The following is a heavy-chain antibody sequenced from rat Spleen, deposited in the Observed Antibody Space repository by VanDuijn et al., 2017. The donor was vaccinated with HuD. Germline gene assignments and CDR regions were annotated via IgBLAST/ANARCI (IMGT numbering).Heavy chain of an antibody. Sequence: VQLKESGPGLVQPSQTLSLTCTVSGFSLSNYGVFWVRQPPGKGLEWVATISYDGSRTYYRDSVKGRFTISRDNAKNTLYLHTDSLRSEDTATYYCVSRRGTWFAYWGQGTLVTVSS. CDR1: GFSLSNYG. J-gene: IGHJ3*01. D-gene: IGHD1-11*01. CDR2: ISYDGSRT. V-gene: IGHV5-7*01. CDR3: VSRRGTWFAY.